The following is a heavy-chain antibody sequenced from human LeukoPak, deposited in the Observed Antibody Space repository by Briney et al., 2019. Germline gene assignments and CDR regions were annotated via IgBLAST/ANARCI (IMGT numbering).Heavy chain of an antibody. CDR3: ARDSVYGAYVFDY. J-gene: IGHJ4*02. Sequence: PGGSLRLSCAVSGFTFSSYSMNWVRQAPGKGLEWVSSISSSRSYIYYAVSVTGRFTLSRDNAKNSLYLQVNSPRAEDTAVYSCARDSVYGAYVFDYWGQGTLVTVSS. D-gene: IGHD4-17*01. CDR1: GFTFSSYS. CDR2: ISSSRSYI. V-gene: IGHV3-21*01.